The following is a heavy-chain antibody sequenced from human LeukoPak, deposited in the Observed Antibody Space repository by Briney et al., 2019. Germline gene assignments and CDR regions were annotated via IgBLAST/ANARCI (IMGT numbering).Heavy chain of an antibody. CDR1: GGSFSGYY. CDR3: ARGRRLELMYYMDV. V-gene: IGHV4-34*01. CDR2: INHSGST. D-gene: IGHD1-7*01. J-gene: IGHJ6*03. Sequence: NPSETLSLTCAVYGGSFSGYYWSWIRQPPGKGLEWIGEINHSGSTNYNPSLKSRVTISADTSKNQFSLKLSSVTAADTAVYYCARGRRLELMYYMDVWGKGTTVTVSS.